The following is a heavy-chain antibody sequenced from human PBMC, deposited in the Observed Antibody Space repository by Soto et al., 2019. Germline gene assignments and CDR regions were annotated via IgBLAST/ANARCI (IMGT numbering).Heavy chain of an antibody. CDR2: ISSDGSST. Sequence: EVQVVESGGDLVQPGWSLRLSCAASGFTFSSYWMHWVRQVPGKGLVWVSRISSDGSSTNYADSVRGRFIIFRDNDKNTLYLQVNRLRDEDTVVYYCARGTVRDHYSGDHWGQGTLVAVSS. J-gene: IGHJ4*02. CDR1: GFTFSSYW. D-gene: IGHD2-15*01. CDR3: ARGTVRDHYSGDH. V-gene: IGHV3-74*01.